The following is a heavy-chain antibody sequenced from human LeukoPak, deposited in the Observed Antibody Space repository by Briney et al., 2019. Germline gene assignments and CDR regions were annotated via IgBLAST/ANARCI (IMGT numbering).Heavy chain of an antibody. CDR2: ISCSCGST. CDR1: GFTLSSYA. V-gene: IGHV3-23*01. J-gene: IGHJ4*02. CDR3: ARDKLELLDSKFDY. Sequence: GGSLRLSCAASGFTLSSYAMSWLRQAPGKGVEWVSAISCSCGSTYYAHSVKGGFTISRDNSKNTMYLQMNSLRAEDTALYYCARDKLELLDSKFDYWGQGTPVTVSS. D-gene: IGHD1-7*01.